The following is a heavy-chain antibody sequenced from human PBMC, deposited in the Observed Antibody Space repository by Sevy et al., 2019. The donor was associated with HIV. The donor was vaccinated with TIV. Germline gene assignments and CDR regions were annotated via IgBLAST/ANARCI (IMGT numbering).Heavy chain of an antibody. J-gene: IGHJ5*02. CDR1: GGSISSGDYY. Sequence: SETLSLTCTVSGGSISSGDYYWSWIRQPPGKGPEWLGYIYYSGSTYYNPSLKSRVTISVDTSKNQFSLKLSSVTAADTAVYYCARDRYDYVWGSYRRNWFDPWGQGTLVTVSS. CDR2: IYYSGST. V-gene: IGHV4-30-4*01. CDR3: ARDRYDYVWGSYRRNWFDP. D-gene: IGHD3-16*02.